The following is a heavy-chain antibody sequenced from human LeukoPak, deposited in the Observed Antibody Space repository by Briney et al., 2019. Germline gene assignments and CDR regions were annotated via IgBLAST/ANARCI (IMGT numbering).Heavy chain of an antibody. CDR2: INPNSSGT. V-gene: IGHV1-2*02. Sequence: ASVKVSCKASGYTFTGYYMHWARQAPGQGLEWVGWINPNSSGTNYAQKFQGRVTMTRDTSSSTAYLELSRLRSDDTAVYYCARERCSSNSCYEDAFDIWGQGTMVTVSS. J-gene: IGHJ3*02. D-gene: IGHD2-2*01. CDR3: ARERCSSNSCYEDAFDI. CDR1: GYTFTGYY.